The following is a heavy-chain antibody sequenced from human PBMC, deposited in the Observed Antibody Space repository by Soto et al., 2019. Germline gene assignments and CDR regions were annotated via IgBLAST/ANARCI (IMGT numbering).Heavy chain of an antibody. CDR1: GGSISGHY. D-gene: IGHD6-19*01. CDR2: IFYSGST. Sequence: SETLSLTCSVSGGSISGHYWTWIRQSPGKGLEWIGYIFYSGSTNYNPSLKSRVTISVDASKNQFSLKMSSVTAADTAVYYCARVGSSGWSPDYWGRGTLVTVSS. J-gene: IGHJ4*02. V-gene: IGHV4-59*11. CDR3: ARVGSSGWSPDY.